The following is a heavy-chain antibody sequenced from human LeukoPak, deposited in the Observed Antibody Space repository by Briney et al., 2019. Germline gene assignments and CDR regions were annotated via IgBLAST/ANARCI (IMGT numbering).Heavy chain of an antibody. J-gene: IGHJ3*02. CDR2: INPNSGVT. D-gene: IGHD4-23*01. CDR1: GYTFTGYY. CDR3: ARDASVTHYGGRDAFDI. Sequence: GASVKVSCKTSGYTFTGYYMHWVRQAPGQGLEWMGWINPNSGVTNYALKFQGRVTMTRDTSITTAYMELSRLRSDDTAVYYCARDASVTHYGGRDAFDIWGQGTMVIVSS. V-gene: IGHV1-2*02.